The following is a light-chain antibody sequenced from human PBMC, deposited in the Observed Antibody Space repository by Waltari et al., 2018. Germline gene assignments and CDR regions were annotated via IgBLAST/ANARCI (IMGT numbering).Light chain of an antibody. CDR3: CSYAGSSTPGV. V-gene: IGLV2-23*02. CDR2: EVS. CDR1: SSDVDTYNL. J-gene: IGLJ1*01. Sequence: QSALTQPASVSGSPGQSITISCTGDSSDVDTYNLVSWYQQNPGKAPKLIIYEVSKRPSGVSDRFSATKSGNTASLTISGLQVEDEANYYCCSYAGSSTPGVFGTGTKVTVL.